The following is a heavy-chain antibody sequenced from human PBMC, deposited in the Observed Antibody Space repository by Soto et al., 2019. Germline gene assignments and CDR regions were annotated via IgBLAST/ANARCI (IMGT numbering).Heavy chain of an antibody. CDR1: GYTLTNAY. V-gene: IGHV1-46*01. D-gene: IGHD2-15*01. J-gene: IGHJ4*02. Sequence: QVQLVQSGAEVKKPGASVKFSCKASGYTLTNAYMHWVRQAPGQGFEWRGIINPTGGSTNYAQKFEDRVTMTRDTSTNTVYMVLSSLRSEDTAVYYCARGLCSGGSCYVLDYWGQGAQVTVSS. CDR2: INPTGGST. CDR3: ARGLCSGGSCYVLDY.